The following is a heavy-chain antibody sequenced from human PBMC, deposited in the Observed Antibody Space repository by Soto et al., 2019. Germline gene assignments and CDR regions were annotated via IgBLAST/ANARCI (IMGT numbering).Heavy chain of an antibody. CDR3: ARGTGSSGYPRSLYYYYGMAV. D-gene: IGHD3-22*01. CDR1: GGTLSSYA. J-gene: IGHJ6*01. CDR2: IIPIFGTA. Sequence: QVQLVQSGAEVKKPGSSVKVSCKASGGTLSSYAISWVRQAPGQGLEWMGGIIPIFGTANYAQKFQGRVTITADESTSTAYMELSSLRSEDTAVYYCARGTGSSGYPRSLYYYYGMAVWGQGTTVTVAS. V-gene: IGHV1-69*12.